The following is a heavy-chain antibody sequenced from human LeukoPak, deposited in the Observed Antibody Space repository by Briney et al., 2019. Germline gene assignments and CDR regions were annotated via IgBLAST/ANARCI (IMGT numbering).Heavy chain of an antibody. CDR3: ARDQYSSGWYRSAIDY. D-gene: IGHD6-19*01. CDR1: GYTFTGYY. Sequence: ATVKVSCKASGYTFTGYYMHWVRQAPGQGLEWMGRINPNSGGTNYAQKFQGRVTMTRDTSISTAYMELRSLRSDDTAVYYCARDQYSSGWYRSAIDYWGQGTLVTVSS. V-gene: IGHV1-2*06. CDR2: INPNSGGT. J-gene: IGHJ4*02.